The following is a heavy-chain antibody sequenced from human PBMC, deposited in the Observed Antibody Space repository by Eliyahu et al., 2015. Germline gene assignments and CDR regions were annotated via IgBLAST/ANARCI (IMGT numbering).Heavy chain of an antibody. CDR2: ISGSGGST. V-gene: IGHV3-23*01. J-gene: IGHJ4*02. CDR1: XXPFGXYA. D-gene: IGHD6-19*01. Sequence: EVQLLESGGGLVQPGGSLRLSCGASXXPFGXYAMSWVRQAPGKGLEWVSSISGSGGSTHEADSVKGRFTISRDNFENTLYLQMKSLRAEDTAVYYCAKDRLAVAGPDYFDYWGQGTLVTVSS. CDR3: AKDRLAVAGPDYFDY.